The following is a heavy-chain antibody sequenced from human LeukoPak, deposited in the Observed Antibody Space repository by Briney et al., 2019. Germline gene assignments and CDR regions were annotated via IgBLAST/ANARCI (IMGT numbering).Heavy chain of an antibody. Sequence: ASVKVSCKASVYTFTGYYMHWVRQAPRQGLEWMGWINPNSGGTNYSQKFQGRVTMTRDTSISTAYMELSRLRSDDTAVYYCARGVDQWPGKPFDYWGQGTLVTVSS. V-gene: IGHV1-2*02. CDR1: VYTFTGYY. CDR3: ARGVDQWPGKPFDY. D-gene: IGHD6-19*01. CDR2: INPNSGGT. J-gene: IGHJ4*02.